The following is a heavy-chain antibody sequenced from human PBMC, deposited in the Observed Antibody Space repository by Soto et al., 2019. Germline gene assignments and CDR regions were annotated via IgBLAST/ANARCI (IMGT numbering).Heavy chain of an antibody. CDR3: ARDGIAVAGTISDNWFDP. D-gene: IGHD6-19*01. Sequence: QVQLVQSGGEVKKPGASVKVSCKASGYTFTGYYMHWVRQAPGQGLEWMGWINPNSGGTNYAQKFQGWVTMTRDTSISTAYMELSRLRSDDTAVYYCARDGIAVAGTISDNWFDPWGQGTLVTVSS. CDR2: INPNSGGT. J-gene: IGHJ5*02. CDR1: GYTFTGYY. V-gene: IGHV1-2*04.